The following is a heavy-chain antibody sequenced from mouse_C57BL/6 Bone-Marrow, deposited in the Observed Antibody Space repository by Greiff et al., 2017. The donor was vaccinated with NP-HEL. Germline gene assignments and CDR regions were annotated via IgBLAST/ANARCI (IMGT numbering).Heavy chain of an antibody. V-gene: IGHV5-17*01. CDR3: ARGYDYDEGYAMDY. Sequence: DVHLVESGGGLVKPGGSLKLSCAASGFTFSDYGMHWVRQAPEKGLEWVAYISSGSSTIYYADTVKGRFTISRDNAKNTLFLQMTSLRSEDTAMYYCARGYDYDEGYAMDYWGQGTSVTVSS. J-gene: IGHJ4*01. CDR1: GFTFSDYG. D-gene: IGHD2-4*01. CDR2: ISSGSSTI.